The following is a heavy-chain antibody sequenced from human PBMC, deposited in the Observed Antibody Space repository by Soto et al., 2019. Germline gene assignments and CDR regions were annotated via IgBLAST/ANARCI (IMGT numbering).Heavy chain of an antibody. CDR1: GFTFSSYA. CDR2: ISGSGGST. V-gene: IGHV3-23*01. D-gene: IGHD2-2*01. Sequence: GGSLRLSCAASGFTFSSYAMSWVRQAPGKGLEWVSAISGSGGSTYYADSVKGRFTISRDNSKNTLYLQMNSLRAEDTAVYYCAKGIEGYCSSTSCYAESYYYYYYMDDWGKGTTVTVSS. CDR3: AKGIEGYCSSTSCYAESYYYYYYMDD. J-gene: IGHJ6*03.